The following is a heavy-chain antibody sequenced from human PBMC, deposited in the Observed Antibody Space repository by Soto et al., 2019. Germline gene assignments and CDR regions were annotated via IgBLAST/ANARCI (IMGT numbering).Heavy chain of an antibody. D-gene: IGHD2-15*01. Sequence: QVQLVESGGGVVQPGRSLRLSCAASGFTFSRYGFHWVRQAPGKGLEWVAVIWYDGSKKYYADSVKGRFTVSRDDSQNTLFLQMNTLRVEDTAMYYCTRDECSGGSCYLNDDWGQGTLVTVSS. CDR2: IWYDGSKK. V-gene: IGHV3-33*01. CDR3: TRDECSGGSCYLNDD. CDR1: GFTFSRYG. J-gene: IGHJ4*02.